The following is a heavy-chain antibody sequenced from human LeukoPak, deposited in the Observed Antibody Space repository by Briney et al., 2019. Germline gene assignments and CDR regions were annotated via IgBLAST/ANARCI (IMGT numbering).Heavy chain of an antibody. V-gene: IGHV4-34*01. J-gene: IGHJ5*02. D-gene: IGHD6-13*01. CDR2: INHSGST. Sequence: SETLSLTCAVYGGSFSGYYWRWIRQPPGKGLEWIGEINHSGSTNYNPSLKSRVTISVDTSKNQFSLKLSSVTAADTAVYYCARVLVAAAGTRRGWFDPWGQGTLVTVSS. CDR1: GGSFSGYY. CDR3: ARVLVAAAGTRRGWFDP.